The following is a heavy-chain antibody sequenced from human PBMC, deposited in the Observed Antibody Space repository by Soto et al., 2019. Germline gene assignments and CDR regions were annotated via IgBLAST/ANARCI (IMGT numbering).Heavy chain of an antibody. V-gene: IGHV3-30*18. D-gene: IGHD2-21*02. CDR3: AKPSCGGGCYCDHDAFDI. CDR1: GFTFSSYG. Sequence: QVQLVESGGGVVELGRSLRLSCAASGFTFSSYGIHWVRQAPGKGLEWVAVISYNGGNKYYADSVKGRFTISRDNFKNSVYVQMNRRRAEETAVYYCAKPSCGGGCYCDHDAFDIWGQGTMVTVSS. CDR2: ISYNGGNK. J-gene: IGHJ3*02.